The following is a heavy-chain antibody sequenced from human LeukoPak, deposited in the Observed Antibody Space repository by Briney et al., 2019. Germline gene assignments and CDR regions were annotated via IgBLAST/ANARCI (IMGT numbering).Heavy chain of an antibody. D-gene: IGHD2-15*01. Sequence: GGSLRLSCAASGFTFDDYGMSWVRQAPGKGLEWVSGINWNGGSTGYADSVKGRFTISRDNAENSLYLQMNSLRAEDTALYYCARDLGHCSGGSCSYYFDYWGQGTLVTVSS. V-gene: IGHV3-20*04. CDR2: INWNGGST. CDR1: GFTFDDYG. J-gene: IGHJ4*02. CDR3: ARDLGHCSGGSCSYYFDY.